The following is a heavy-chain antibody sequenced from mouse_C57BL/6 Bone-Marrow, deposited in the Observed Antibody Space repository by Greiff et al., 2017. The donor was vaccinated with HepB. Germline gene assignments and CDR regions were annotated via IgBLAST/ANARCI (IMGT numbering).Heavy chain of an antibody. D-gene: IGHD3-1*01. Sequence: EVKLQESGPVLVKPGASVKMSCKASGYTLPDYYMNWVKQSHGKSLEWIGVINPYNGGTSYNQKFKGKATLTVDKSSSTAYMELNSLTSEDSAVYYCARGYYDDYWGQGTTLTVSS. V-gene: IGHV1-19*01. CDR1: GYTLPDYY. CDR2: INPYNGGT. CDR3: ARGYYDDY. J-gene: IGHJ2*01.